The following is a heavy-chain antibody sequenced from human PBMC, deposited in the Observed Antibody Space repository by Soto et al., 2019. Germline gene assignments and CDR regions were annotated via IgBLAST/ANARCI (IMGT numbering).Heavy chain of an antibody. CDR2: ISHRGTA. CDR1: SGSISSGAYY. V-gene: IGHV4-31*03. CDR3: ARVSATGTRWFDP. Sequence: PSETLSLTCTVSSGSISSGAYYWGWIRQHPGKGLEWIGYISHRGTAYYTPSLKSRVSLSVDPSKSQFSLNVTSLTAADTAVYYCARVSATGTRWFDPWGPGTLVTVSS. D-gene: IGHD6-13*01. J-gene: IGHJ5*02.